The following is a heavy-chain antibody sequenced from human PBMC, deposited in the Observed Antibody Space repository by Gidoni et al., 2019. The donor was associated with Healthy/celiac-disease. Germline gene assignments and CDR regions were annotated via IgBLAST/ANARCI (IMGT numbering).Heavy chain of an antibody. CDR2: INHSGST. D-gene: IGHD3-3*01. Sequence: QVQLQQWGAGLLTPSETLSLTCAVYGGSFSGYYWSWIRQPPGKGLEWIGEINHSGSTNYNPSLKSRGTRSVDTSKNQFSLKLSSVTAADTAVYYCARGGGPPWRGYDFWSGYYTRGAFDIWGQGTMVTVSS. V-gene: IGHV4-34*01. CDR3: ARGGGPPWRGYDFWSGYYTRGAFDI. CDR1: GGSFSGYY. J-gene: IGHJ3*02.